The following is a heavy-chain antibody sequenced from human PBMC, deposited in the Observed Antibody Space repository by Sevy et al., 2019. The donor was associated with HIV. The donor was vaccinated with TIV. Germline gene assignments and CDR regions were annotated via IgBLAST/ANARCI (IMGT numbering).Heavy chain of an antibody. CDR2: INHSGST. CDR3: ARLYSGSFDY. J-gene: IGHJ4*02. CDR1: GASFSGYY. V-gene: IGHV4-34*01. Sequence: SETLSLTCAVYGASFSGYYWSWIRQPPGKGLEWIGEINHSGSTNYNPSLKSRVTISVDTSKNQFSLKLSSVTAADTAVHYCARLYSGSFDYWGQGTLVTVSS. D-gene: IGHD5-12*01.